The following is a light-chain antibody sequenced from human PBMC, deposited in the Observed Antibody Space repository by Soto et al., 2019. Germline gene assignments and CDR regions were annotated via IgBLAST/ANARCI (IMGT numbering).Light chain of an antibody. CDR1: SSYIGPYDH. J-gene: IGLJ1*01. Sequence: QSALTQPRSVSGSPGQSVTISCTRTSSYIGPYDHVAWYQQHPGKAPKLIIFAVSKRPSGVPDRFSGSKSGNTASLTISGLQAEDEADYYCSSYAGNYIYVFATGTKVTV. CDR2: AVS. CDR3: SSYAGNYIYV. V-gene: IGLV2-11*01.